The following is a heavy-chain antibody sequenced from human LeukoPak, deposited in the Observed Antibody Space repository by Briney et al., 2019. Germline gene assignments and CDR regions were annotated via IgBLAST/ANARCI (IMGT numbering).Heavy chain of an antibody. D-gene: IGHD4-17*01. V-gene: IGHV4-39*07. CDR1: GGSISSSSYY. Sequence: SETLSLTCTVSGGSISSSSYYWGWIRQPPGQGLEWIGSIYYSGSTYYNPSLKRRVTISVDTSKNQFSLKLSSVTAADTAVYYCAREETTGGIDYWGQGTLVTVSS. CDR2: IYYSGST. J-gene: IGHJ4*02. CDR3: AREETTGGIDY.